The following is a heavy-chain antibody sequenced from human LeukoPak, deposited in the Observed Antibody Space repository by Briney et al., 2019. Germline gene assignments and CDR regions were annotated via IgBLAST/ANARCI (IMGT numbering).Heavy chain of an antibody. CDR2: IIPILGIA. V-gene: IGHV1-69*04. CDR1: GGTFSSYA. D-gene: IGHD6-6*01. J-gene: IGHJ3*02. Sequence: SVKVSCKASGGTFSSYAISWVRQAPGQGLEWMGRIIPILGIANYAQKFQGRVTITADKSTSTAYMELSSLRSEDTAVYYCARDEYDDAFDIWGQGTMVTVFS. CDR3: ARDEYDDAFDI.